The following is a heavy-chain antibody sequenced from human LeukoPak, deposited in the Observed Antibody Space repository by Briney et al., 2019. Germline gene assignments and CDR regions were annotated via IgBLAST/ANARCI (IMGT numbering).Heavy chain of an antibody. D-gene: IGHD3-3*01. Sequence: PSETLSLTCTVSGASISTYSWSWIRQPAGKGLEWIGRIYSSGSTNYNPSLKSRVTMSADTSKNHFSLKLSSVTAADTAVYYCARGKPGYDSWSGYYSSYFDYWGQGTLVTVSS. V-gene: IGHV4-4*07. CDR2: IYSSGST. CDR1: GASISTYS. CDR3: ARGKPGYDSWSGYYSSYFDY. J-gene: IGHJ4*02.